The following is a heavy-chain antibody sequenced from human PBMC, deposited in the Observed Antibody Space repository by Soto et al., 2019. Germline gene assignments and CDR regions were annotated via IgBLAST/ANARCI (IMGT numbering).Heavy chain of an antibody. V-gene: IGHV4-4*02. CDR3: ARYPGTTVGGVI. D-gene: IGHD3-16*01. J-gene: IGHJ3*02. CDR1: GGSIYGSNW. Sequence: QVQLQESGPGLVKPSGTLSLTCSLSGGSIYGSNWWSWVRQPPGKGLEWIGEIFHSGSTHYNPPLKSRVTMSVDKSKNQFSLILSAVTAADTAVYYCARYPGTTVGGVIWGQGTMVTVSS. CDR2: IFHSGST.